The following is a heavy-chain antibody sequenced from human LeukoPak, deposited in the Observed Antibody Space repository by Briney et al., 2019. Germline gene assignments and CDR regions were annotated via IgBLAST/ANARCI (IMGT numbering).Heavy chain of an antibody. Sequence: PGGSLRLPCAASGFTFSSYGMHWVRQAPGKGLEWVAVISYDGSNKYYADSVKGRFTISRDNSKNTLYLQMNSLRAEDTAVYYCAKIRKVATISRFGMDVWGQGTTVTVSS. CDR3: AKIRKVATISRFGMDV. CDR1: GFTFSSYG. D-gene: IGHD5-12*01. CDR2: ISYDGSNK. V-gene: IGHV3-30*18. J-gene: IGHJ6*02.